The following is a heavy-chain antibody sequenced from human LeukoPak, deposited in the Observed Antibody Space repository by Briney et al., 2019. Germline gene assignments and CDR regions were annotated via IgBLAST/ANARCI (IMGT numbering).Heavy chain of an antibody. Sequence: GGSLRLSCAASGFTFSSYSMNWVRQAPGKGLEWVSYISSSSSTIYYADSVKGRFTISRDNAKNSLYLQMNSLRAEDTAAYYCARDGTWPLDYWGQGTLVTVSS. V-gene: IGHV3-48*04. CDR1: GFTFSSYS. D-gene: IGHD1-26*01. CDR3: ARDGTWPLDY. CDR2: ISSSSSTI. J-gene: IGHJ4*02.